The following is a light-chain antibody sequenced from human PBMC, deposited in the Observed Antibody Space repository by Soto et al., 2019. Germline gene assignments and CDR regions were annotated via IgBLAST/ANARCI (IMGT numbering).Light chain of an antibody. Sequence: DIQMTQSPSTLSASVGDRVTITCRASQSISGWLAWYQQNPGKAPKLLIYKASTFESGVPSRCSGSGSGTEFTLTISSLQPDDFSTYYCQQYNNYGSWTFGQGTKFEIK. CDR3: QQYNNYGSWT. V-gene: IGKV1-5*03. CDR1: QSISGW. J-gene: IGKJ1*01. CDR2: KAS.